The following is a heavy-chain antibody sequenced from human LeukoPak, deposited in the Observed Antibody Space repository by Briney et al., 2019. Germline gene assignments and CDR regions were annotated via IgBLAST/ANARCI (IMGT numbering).Heavy chain of an antibody. J-gene: IGHJ3*02. CDR3: ARGYRSGTPWDI. CDR2: INHSGST. CDR1: GGSISSYY. V-gene: IGHV4-34*01. D-gene: IGHD3-10*01. Sequence: SETLSLTCTVSGGSISSYYWSCIPQSPGKGLECLGEINHSGSTNYNPSLKSRVTISVDTSKDQFSLKLSSVNAPDTAGYYCARGYRSGTPWDIWGQGTMVTVSS.